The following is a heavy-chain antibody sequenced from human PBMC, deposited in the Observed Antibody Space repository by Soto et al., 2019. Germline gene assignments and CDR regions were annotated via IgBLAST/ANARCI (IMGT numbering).Heavy chain of an antibody. CDR2: IWYDGSNK. CDR3: ARDGDGGAFAI. Sequence: QVQLVESGGGVVQPGRSLRLSCAASGFTFSSYGMHWVRQAPGKGLEWVAVIWYDGSNKYHADSVKGRFTISRDNSKNTLYLQMNSMRAEDTAVYYCARDGDGGAFAIWGHGTMVTVSS. CDR1: GFTFSSYG. V-gene: IGHV3-33*01. J-gene: IGHJ3*02. D-gene: IGHD3-10*01.